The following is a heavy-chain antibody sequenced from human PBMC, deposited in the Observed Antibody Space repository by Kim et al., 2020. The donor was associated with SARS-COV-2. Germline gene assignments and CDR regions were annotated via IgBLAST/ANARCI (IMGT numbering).Heavy chain of an antibody. CDR3: AKDIGAAPGIRRQAHNTYYTMDI. V-gene: IGHV3-9*01. Sequence: GGSLRLSCAASGFSFDDSAMHWVRQAPGKGLEWVSGISCNSGSIDYADSVKGRFAISRDNAKNSLYLQMNSLRPEDTALYYCAKDIGAAPGIRRQAHNTYYTMDICGQGTTVTVSS. CDR2: ISCNSGSI. CDR1: GFSFDDSA. D-gene: IGHD6-13*01. J-gene: IGHJ6*02.